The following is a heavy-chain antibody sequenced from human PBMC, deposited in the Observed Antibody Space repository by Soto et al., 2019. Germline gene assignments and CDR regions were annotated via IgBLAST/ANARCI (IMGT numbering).Heavy chain of an antibody. J-gene: IGHJ5*02. CDR1: GGSISSNNYY. CDR2: IYYSGST. Sequence: SETLSLTCTVSGGSISSNNYYWGWIRQPPGKGLEWIGSIYYSGSTYYNPSLKSRFTISVDTSKNQFSLKLSSVTAADTAVYYCARGEPTKDRIFDPWGQGTLVTVS. V-gene: IGHV4-39*01. CDR3: ARGEPTKDRIFDP.